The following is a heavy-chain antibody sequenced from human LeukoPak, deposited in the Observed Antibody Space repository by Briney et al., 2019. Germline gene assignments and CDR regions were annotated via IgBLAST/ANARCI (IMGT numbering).Heavy chain of an antibody. CDR3: THRKLVGATTFDL. Sequence: PGGSLRLSCAASGFTFSYACMNWVRQAPGKGLEWVCRVKSKTDDATTDYAVPVKGRFTISRDDSKNTVYLQMNSLKSEDTGVYYCTHRKLVGATTFDLWGRGTVVSV. J-gene: IGHJ4*02. CDR1: GFTFSYAC. V-gene: IGHV3-15*01. CDR2: VKSKTDDATT. D-gene: IGHD1-26*01.